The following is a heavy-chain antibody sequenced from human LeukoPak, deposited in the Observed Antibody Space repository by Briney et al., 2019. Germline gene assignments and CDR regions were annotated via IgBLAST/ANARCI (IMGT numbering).Heavy chain of an antibody. V-gene: IGHV1-24*01. D-gene: IGHD3-10*01. CDR3: ATATMIRGVPDVFDL. CDR2: FDPEDGET. CDR1: GYTLTELS. Sequence: ASVKVSCKVSGYTLTELSMHWVRQAPGKGLEWMGGFDPEDGETIYAQKFQGRVTLTEDTSTDTAYMELSSLGSEDTAVYYCATATMIRGVPDVFDLWGQGTMVTVSS. J-gene: IGHJ3*01.